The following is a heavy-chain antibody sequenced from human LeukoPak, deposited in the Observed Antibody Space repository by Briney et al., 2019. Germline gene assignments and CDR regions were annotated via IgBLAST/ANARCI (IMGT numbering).Heavy chain of an antibody. Sequence: SETLSLTCTVSGGSITNYYWSWIRQSPGKGLEWIGYIFYSGSTSYNPSLKSRVTISVDTSKNQFSLKLSSVTAADTAVYSCARGVVLWFGELISYWDYWGQGTLVTVSS. J-gene: IGHJ4*02. V-gene: IGHV4-59*08. CDR1: GGSITNYY. CDR2: IFYSGST. CDR3: ARGVVLWFGELISYWDY. D-gene: IGHD3-10*01.